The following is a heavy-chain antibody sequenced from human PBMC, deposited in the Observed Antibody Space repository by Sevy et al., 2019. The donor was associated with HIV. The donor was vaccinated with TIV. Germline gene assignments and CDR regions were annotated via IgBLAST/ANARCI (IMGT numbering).Heavy chain of an antibody. J-gene: IGHJ3*02. Sequence: GGSLRLSCAASGFTFSSYWMHWVRQAPGKGLVWVSRINSDGSSTSYADSVKGRFTISRDNAKNTLYLQMNSLRAEDTAVYYCARLRYCSSTSCYTYYRADAFDIWGQGTMVTVSS. CDR1: GFTFSSYW. V-gene: IGHV3-74*01. CDR2: INSDGSST. D-gene: IGHD2-2*02. CDR3: ARLRYCSSTSCYTYYRADAFDI.